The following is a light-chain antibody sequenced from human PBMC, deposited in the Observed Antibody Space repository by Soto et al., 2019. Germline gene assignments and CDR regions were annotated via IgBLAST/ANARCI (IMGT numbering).Light chain of an antibody. V-gene: IGLV2-14*01. Sequence: QSALTQPASVSGSPGQSITISCTGASSDVGDYSYVSWYQHHPRQAPELLIYEVSNRPSVVSHRFSGSKSGNTASLTISGLQAEDEADYYCCSYTSISTGVLFGGGTKLTVL. CDR3: CSYTSISTGVL. CDR2: EVS. J-gene: IGLJ2*01. CDR1: SSDVGDYSY.